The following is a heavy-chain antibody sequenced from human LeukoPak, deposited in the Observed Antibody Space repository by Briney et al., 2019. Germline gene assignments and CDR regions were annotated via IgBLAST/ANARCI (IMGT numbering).Heavy chain of an antibody. V-gene: IGHV3-43D*03. CDR2: ISWDGGST. J-gene: IGHJ4*02. CDR1: GFTFDDCA. D-gene: IGHD3-10*01. Sequence: PGGSLRLSCAASGFTFDDCAMHWVRQAPGKGLEWVSLISWDGGSTYYADSVKGRFTISRDNSKNSLYLQMNSLRAEDTALYYCAKDITRITMVRGAIITLPDYWGQGTLVTVSS. CDR3: AKDITRITMVRGAIITLPDY.